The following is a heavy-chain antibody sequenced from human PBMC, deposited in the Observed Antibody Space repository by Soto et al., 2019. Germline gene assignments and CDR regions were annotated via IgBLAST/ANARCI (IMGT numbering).Heavy chain of an antibody. Sequence: QVQLVQSGGEVKKPGASVKVSCKASGYTFTNYGISWVRQAPGQELEWMGWINVYNGNTKYAQKVQGRVTMTTDTSTSTAYMELRSLRSYDTAVYYCARGVGSGSYYNQYNWFDPWGQGGLVTVSS. V-gene: IGHV1-18*01. D-gene: IGHD3-10*01. J-gene: IGHJ5*02. CDR2: INVYNGNT. CDR3: ARGVGSGSYYNQYNWFDP. CDR1: GYTFTNYG.